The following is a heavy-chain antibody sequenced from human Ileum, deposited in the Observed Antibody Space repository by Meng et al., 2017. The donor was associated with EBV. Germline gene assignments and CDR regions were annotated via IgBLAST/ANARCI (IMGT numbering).Heavy chain of an antibody. CDR2: IYHGGTT. CDR1: GGSISGSNW. D-gene: IGHD4-23*01. Sequence: QVQLQESGPGLVRPSGTLSLTCAVSGGSISGSNWWSWVRQPPGKGLEWIGEIYHGGTTNYNPSLKSRVTTSVDKSKNQFSLKLSSVTAADTAVYYCSTYLYGGDEHYFDYWGQGTLVTVSS. V-gene: IGHV4-4*02. CDR3: STYLYGGDEHYFDY. J-gene: IGHJ4*02.